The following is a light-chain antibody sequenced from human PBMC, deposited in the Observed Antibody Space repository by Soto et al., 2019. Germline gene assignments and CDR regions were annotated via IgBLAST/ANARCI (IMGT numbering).Light chain of an antibody. CDR3: QQFDNLPIT. J-gene: IGKJ5*01. Sequence: DIQMTQSPSSLSASVGDRVSITCQASHDISNYLNWYQQKPGKAPELLIYDASNLEAGVPSRFSGSGSGTDLTFTISSLQSEDIATYYCQQFDNLPITFGQGTRLDIK. CDR2: DAS. CDR1: HDISNY. V-gene: IGKV1-33*01.